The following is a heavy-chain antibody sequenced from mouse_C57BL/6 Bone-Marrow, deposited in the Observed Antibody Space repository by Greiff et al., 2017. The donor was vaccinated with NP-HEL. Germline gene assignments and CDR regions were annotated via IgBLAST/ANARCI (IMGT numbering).Heavy chain of an antibody. CDR1: EYEFPSHD. V-gene: IGHV5-2*01. CDR2: INSDGGST. D-gene: IGHD2-3*01. Sequence: EVKLMESGGGLVQPGESLKLSCESTEYEFPSHDMSWVRKTPEKRLELVAAINSDGGSTYYPDTMERRFIISRDNTKKTLYLQMSSLRSEDTSLYYCARHSGYYVKFAYWGQGTLVTVSA. J-gene: IGHJ3*01. CDR3: ARHSGYYVKFAY.